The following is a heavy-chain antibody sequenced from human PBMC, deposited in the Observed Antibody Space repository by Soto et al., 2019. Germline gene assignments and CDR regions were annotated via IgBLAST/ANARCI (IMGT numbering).Heavy chain of an antibody. V-gene: IGHV4-59*01. Sequence: QVQLQESGPGLVKPSETLSLTCTVSGGSISTYYWSWSQQYPGKGLEWIGHIYYSGSTNYNPSLKSRVTISVDTSKDQFSLKLSSVTAADTAVYYCATEGDGYKSGRFDLWGRGTLVTVSS. CDR1: GGSISTYY. CDR2: IYYSGST. D-gene: IGHD5-12*01. CDR3: ATEGDGYKSGRFDL. J-gene: IGHJ2*01.